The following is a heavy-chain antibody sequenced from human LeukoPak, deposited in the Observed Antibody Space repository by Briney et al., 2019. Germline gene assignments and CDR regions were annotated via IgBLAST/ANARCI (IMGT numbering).Heavy chain of an antibody. Sequence: SVKVSCKASGGTFSSYAISWVRQAPGQGLEWMGGIIPIFGTANYAQKFQGRVTITADESTSTAYMELSSLRSEDTAVYYCARVSFLKWLSNYYYYYYMDVWGKGTTVTVSS. V-gene: IGHV1-69*01. CDR2: IIPIFGTA. CDR3: ARVSFLKWLSNYYYYYYMDV. CDR1: GGTFSSYA. D-gene: IGHD3-3*01. J-gene: IGHJ6*03.